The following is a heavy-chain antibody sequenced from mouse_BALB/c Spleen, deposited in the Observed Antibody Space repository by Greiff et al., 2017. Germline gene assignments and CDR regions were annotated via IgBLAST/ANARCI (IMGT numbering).Heavy chain of an antibody. V-gene: IGHV5-4*02. D-gene: IGHD1-1*01. CDR2: ISDGGSYT. CDR3: ARSSSLDY. J-gene: IGHJ2*01. Sequence: EVKLVESGGGLVKPGGSLKLSCAASGFTFSDYYMYWVRQTPEKRLEWVATISDGGSYTYYPDSVKGRFTISRDNAKNNLYLQMSSLKSEDTAMYYCARSSSLDYWGQGTTLTVSS. CDR1: GFTFSDYY.